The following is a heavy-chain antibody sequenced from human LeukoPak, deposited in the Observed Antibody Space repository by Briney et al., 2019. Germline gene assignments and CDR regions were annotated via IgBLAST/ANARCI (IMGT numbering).Heavy chain of an antibody. CDR3: ARGRITMVRGVISESSSDAFDI. J-gene: IGHJ3*02. Sequence: SETLSLTCTVSGGSISSGDYYWRWIRQPPGKGLEWIGYIYYSGSTYYNPSLKSRVTISVDTSKNPFSLKLSSVTAADTAVYYCARGRITMVRGVISESSSDAFDIWGQGTMVTVSS. CDR2: IYYSGST. CDR1: GGSISSGDYY. D-gene: IGHD3-10*01. V-gene: IGHV4-30-4*08.